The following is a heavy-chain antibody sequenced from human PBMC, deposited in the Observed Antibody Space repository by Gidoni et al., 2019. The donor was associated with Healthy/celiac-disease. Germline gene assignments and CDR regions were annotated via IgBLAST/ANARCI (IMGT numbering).Heavy chain of an antibody. CDR1: GGTFSSYA. CDR2: IIPIFGTA. V-gene: IGHV1-69*01. J-gene: IGHJ3*02. D-gene: IGHD2-15*01. CDR3: ARDRANSYCSGGSCYSSSAFDI. Sequence: QVQLVQSGAEVKKPGSSVKVSCKASGGTFSSYAISWVRQAPGQGLEWMGGIIPIFGTANYAQKFQGRVTITADESTSTAYMELSSLRSEDTAVYYCARDRANSYCSGGSCYSSSAFDIWGQGTMVTVSS.